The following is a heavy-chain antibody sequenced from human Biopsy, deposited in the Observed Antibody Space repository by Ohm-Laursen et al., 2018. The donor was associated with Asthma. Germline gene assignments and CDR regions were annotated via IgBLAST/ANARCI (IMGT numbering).Heavy chain of an antibody. CDR1: GFTFRSYA. D-gene: IGHD6-19*01. Sequence: SLRLSCAASGFTFRSYAMHWVRQAPGKGLEWVAVMSYDGSLKYYADSVNGRFTISKDDSRDTLYLQMNSLRPDDTAVYFCARDLMGWYSPSLDFWGREPWSPSPQ. V-gene: IGHV3-30-3*01. CDR3: ARDLMGWYSPSLDF. CDR2: MSYDGSLK. J-gene: IGHJ4*02.